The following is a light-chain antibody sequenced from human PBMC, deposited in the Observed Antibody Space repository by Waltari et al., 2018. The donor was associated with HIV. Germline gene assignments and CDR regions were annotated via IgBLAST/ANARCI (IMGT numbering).Light chain of an antibody. Sequence: EIVMTQSPATLSVSPGARATLSCRASQSVSDNLAWYQQKPGQHPRLLIYGASTRATDIPARFSGSGSGTEFTLTISSLHSEDFAVYHCQQYNNWPRTFGQGTKLETK. V-gene: IGKV3-15*01. CDR2: GAS. CDR1: QSVSDN. J-gene: IGKJ2*01. CDR3: QQYNNWPRT.